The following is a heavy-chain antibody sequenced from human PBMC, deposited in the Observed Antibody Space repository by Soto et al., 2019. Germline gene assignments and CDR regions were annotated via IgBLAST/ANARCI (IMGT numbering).Heavy chain of an antibody. CDR2: ISGSGSST. CDR3: AYSSTRFDY. D-gene: IGHD6-13*01. V-gene: IGHV3-23*01. CDR1: GFTFSSYA. J-gene: IGHJ4*02. Sequence: EVQLLESGGGLVQPGGSLRLSCAASGFTFSSYAMSWVRQAPGKGLEWVSAISGSGSSTYYADSVKGRFTISRDNSKNTLYLQMNSLSAADTAVYYCAYSSTRFDYWGQGTLVTVSS.